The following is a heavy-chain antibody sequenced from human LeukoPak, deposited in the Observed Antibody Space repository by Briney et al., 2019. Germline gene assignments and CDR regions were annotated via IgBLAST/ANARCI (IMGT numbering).Heavy chain of an antibody. D-gene: IGHD3-3*01. CDR2: ISAYNGNT. CDR1: GYTFTSYG. Sequence: ASVKVSCKASGYTFTSYGISWVRQAPGQGLEWMGWISAYNGNTNYAQKLQGRVTMTTDTSTSTAYMELRSLRSDDTAVYYCARVSLDPSIFGVVIKIDYWGQGTLVTVSS. V-gene: IGHV1-18*01. J-gene: IGHJ4*02. CDR3: ARVSLDPSIFGVVIKIDY.